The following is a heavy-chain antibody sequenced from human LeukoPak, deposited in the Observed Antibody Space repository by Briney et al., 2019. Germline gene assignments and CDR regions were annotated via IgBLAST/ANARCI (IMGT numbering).Heavy chain of an antibody. V-gene: IGHV3-30*14. D-gene: IGHD1-1*01. CDR3: ARAPERTWYSDL. Sequence: GRSLRLSCAASGFTFSSYAMHWVRQAPGKGLEWVAVISYDGSNKYYADSVKGRFTISRDNSKNTLYLQMNSLRVEDTAVYYCARAPERTWYSDLWGRGTLVTVSS. CDR1: GFTFSSYA. J-gene: IGHJ2*01. CDR2: ISYDGSNK.